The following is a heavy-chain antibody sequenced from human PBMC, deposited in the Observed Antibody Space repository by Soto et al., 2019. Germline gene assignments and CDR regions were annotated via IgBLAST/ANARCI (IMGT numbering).Heavy chain of an antibody. V-gene: IGHV3-73*01. Sequence: EVQLVESGGDLVQPGGSLKLSCTGLGFNFSGSALHWVRQPSGKGLEWVGRIRGRAKKYATSYAASVRGRFYLSRDDSKTPAFLQMNSPREEDRGVIFGVGQAGTSLQAIWGQGTRSPSPQ. CDR3: VGQAGTSLQAI. J-gene: IGHJ4*02. CDR2: IRGRAKKYAT. D-gene: IGHD3-3*01. CDR1: GFNFSGSA.